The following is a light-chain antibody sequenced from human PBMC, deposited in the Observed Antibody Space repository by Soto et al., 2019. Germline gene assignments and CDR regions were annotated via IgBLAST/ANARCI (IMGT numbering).Light chain of an antibody. CDR1: QTILYRSNSKNY. J-gene: IGKJ4*01. Sequence: DLVMTQSPDSLSVSLGERATINCKSSQTILYRSNSKNYLAWYQQKPGHPPKLLIYWASTRESGVPDRFSGSGSGTDFSLTISSLQAEDVAVYYCQQYFSTPLTFGGGTKVDIK. V-gene: IGKV4-1*01. CDR3: QQYFSTPLT. CDR2: WAS.